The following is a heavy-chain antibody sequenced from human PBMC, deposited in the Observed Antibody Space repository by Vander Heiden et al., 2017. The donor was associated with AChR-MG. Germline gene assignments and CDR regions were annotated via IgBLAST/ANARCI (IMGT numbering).Heavy chain of an antibody. CDR1: GGSISSSSYN. D-gene: IGHD3-16*02. V-gene: IGHV4-39*01. J-gene: IGHJ4*02. Sequence: QLQLQESGPGLVKLSETLSLTCTVSGGSISSSSYNWGWIRQPPGQGLEWIGSVYYSGTTYSRTSLKRRVTISVDTSKNQFSLKLSSVTAADTAVYYCARIFLGGSYRYSGHFDYWGQGALVTVSS. CDR3: ARIFLGGSYRYSGHFDY. CDR2: VYYSGTT.